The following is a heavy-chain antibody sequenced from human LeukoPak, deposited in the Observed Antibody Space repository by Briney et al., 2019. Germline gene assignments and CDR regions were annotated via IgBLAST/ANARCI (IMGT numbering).Heavy chain of an antibody. CDR1: GFTFSSYS. D-gene: IGHD3-9*01. CDR2: ISSSSSYI. J-gene: IGHJ6*02. CDR3: ARDLGNYDILTGYPGGYYGMDV. Sequence: GGSLRLSCAASGFTFSSYSMNWVRQAPGNRLECVSSISSSSSYIYYADSLKGRFTISRDNAKSSLYLQMNSLRAEDTAVYYCARDLGNYDILTGYPGGYYGMDVWGQGTTVTVSS. V-gene: IGHV3-21*01.